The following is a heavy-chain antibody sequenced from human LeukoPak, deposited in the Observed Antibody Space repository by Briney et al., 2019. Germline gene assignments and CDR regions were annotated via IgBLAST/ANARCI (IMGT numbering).Heavy chain of an antibody. CDR3: ARLSSSWILDY. V-gene: IGHV4-39*01. CDR2: IYYSGST. CDR1: GGSISSSNYF. J-gene: IGHJ4*02. Sequence: PSETLSLTCTVSGGSISSSNYFWGRIRQPPGTGLEWIGSIYYSGSTYYNPSLKSRVTISVATSKNQFSLNLNSVTAADTAVYYCARLSSSWILDYWGQGTLVTVSS. D-gene: IGHD6-13*01.